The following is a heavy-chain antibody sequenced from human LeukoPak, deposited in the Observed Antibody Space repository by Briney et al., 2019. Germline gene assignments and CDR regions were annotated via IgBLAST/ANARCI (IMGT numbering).Heavy chain of an antibody. V-gene: IGHV4-39*07. CDR3: ARVLVAATSMAPFDY. J-gene: IGHJ4*02. D-gene: IGHD2-15*01. Sequence: PSETLSLTCTVSGGSISGSSYYWGWIRQPPGKGLEWIGTFFYSGSTYYNPSLKSRVTISINRSKNQFSLKLNSVTAADTAVYYCARVLVAATSMAPFDYWGQGTLVTVSS. CDR2: FFYSGST. CDR1: GGSISGSSYY.